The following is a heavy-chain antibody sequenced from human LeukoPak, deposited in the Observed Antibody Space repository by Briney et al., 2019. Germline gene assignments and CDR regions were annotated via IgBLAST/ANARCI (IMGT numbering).Heavy chain of an antibody. CDR1: GGSISSYY. D-gene: IGHD3-3*01. Sequence: PSETLSLTCTVSGGSISSYYWSWIRQPPGKGLEWIGYIYYSGSTNYNPSLKSRVTISVDTSKNQFSLKLSSVTAADTAVYYCARARSGYYGGYYYYYYMDVWGKGTTVTVSS. J-gene: IGHJ6*03. CDR2: IYYSGST. V-gene: IGHV4-59*01. CDR3: ARARSGYYGGYYYYYYMDV.